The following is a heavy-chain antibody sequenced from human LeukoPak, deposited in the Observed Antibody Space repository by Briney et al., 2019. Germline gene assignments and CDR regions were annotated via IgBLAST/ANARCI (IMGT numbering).Heavy chain of an antibody. CDR1: GGSISSYY. CDR3: ARLGYCSGGSCYYYYYMDV. Sequence: SETLSLTCTVSGGSISSYYWSWIRQPAGKGLEWIGRIYISGSTNYNPSLKSRVTMSVDTSKNQFSLKLSSVTAADTAAYYCARLGYCSGGSCYYYYYMDVWGKGTTVTVSS. D-gene: IGHD2-15*01. J-gene: IGHJ6*03. V-gene: IGHV4-4*07. CDR2: IYISGST.